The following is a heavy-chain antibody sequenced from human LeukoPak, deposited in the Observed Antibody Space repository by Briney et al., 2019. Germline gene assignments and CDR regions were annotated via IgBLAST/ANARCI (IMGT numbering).Heavy chain of an antibody. V-gene: IGHV1-69*06. CDR2: IIPIFGTA. D-gene: IGHD2/OR15-2a*01. J-gene: IGHJ6*03. CDR3: ARSPHILDYYMDV. Sequence: GASVKVSCKASGGTFSSYAISWVRQAPGQGLEWMGGIIPIFGTANYAQKFQGRVTITADKSTSTAYMELSSLRSEDTAVYYCARSPHILDYYMDVWGKGTTVTVSS. CDR1: GGTFSSYA.